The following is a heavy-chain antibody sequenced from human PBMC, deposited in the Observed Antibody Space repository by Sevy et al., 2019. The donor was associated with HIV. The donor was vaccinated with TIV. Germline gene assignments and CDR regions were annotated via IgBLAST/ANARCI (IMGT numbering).Heavy chain of an antibody. Sequence: SETLCLTCTVSGGSVSSSDYYWSWIRQPPGKGLQWVGYIYYSGGTYYNPFLNSRVSMSVDTSKNQFSLKLSSVTAADTAVYYCASKRGYSSGPFDYWGQGTLVTVSS. D-gene: IGHD5-18*01. CDR3: ASKRGYSSGPFDY. CDR2: IYYSGGT. V-gene: IGHV4-30-4*01. J-gene: IGHJ4*02. CDR1: GGSVSSSDYY.